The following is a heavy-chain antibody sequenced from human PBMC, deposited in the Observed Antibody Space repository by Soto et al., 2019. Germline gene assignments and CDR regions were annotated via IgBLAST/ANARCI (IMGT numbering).Heavy chain of an antibody. Sequence: QVQLVESGGGVVQPGRSLRLSCAASGFTFSIYAMHWVRQAPGKGLEWVAVISYDGSNKYYADSVKGRFTISRDNSKNTVYLQMNSLSAEDSAVYYCAREYSDGWFDPWGQGTLVTVSS. CDR1: GFTFSIYA. CDR2: ISYDGSNK. D-gene: IGHD2-21*01. CDR3: AREYSDGWFDP. J-gene: IGHJ5*02. V-gene: IGHV3-30-3*01.